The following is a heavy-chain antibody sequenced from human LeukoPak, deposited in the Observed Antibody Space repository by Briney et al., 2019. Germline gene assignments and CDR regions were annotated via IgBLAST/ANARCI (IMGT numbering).Heavy chain of an antibody. CDR2: ISGSGGST. CDR1: GFTFSSYA. Sequence: GGSPRLSCAASGFTFSSYAMSWVRQAPGKGLEWVSAISGSGGSTYYADSVKGRFTISRDNSKNTLYLQMNSLRAEDTAVYYCAKMSRIAVAGAFFDYWGQGTLVTVSS. V-gene: IGHV3-23*01. CDR3: AKMSRIAVAGAFFDY. J-gene: IGHJ4*02. D-gene: IGHD6-19*01.